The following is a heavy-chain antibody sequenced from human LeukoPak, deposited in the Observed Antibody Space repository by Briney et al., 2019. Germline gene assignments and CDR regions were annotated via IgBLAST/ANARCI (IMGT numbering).Heavy chain of an antibody. J-gene: IGHJ4*02. CDR3: AKDARRYCSSTSCYSGFDY. CDR2: ISCSGGST. V-gene: IGHV3-23*01. Sequence: GGSLRLSCAASGFTFSSYAMSWVRQAPGKGLEWVSAISCSGGSTYYADSVKGRFTISRDNSKNTLYLQMNSLRAEDTAVYYCAKDARRYCSSTSCYSGFDYWGQGTLVTVSS. D-gene: IGHD2-2*01. CDR1: GFTFSSYA.